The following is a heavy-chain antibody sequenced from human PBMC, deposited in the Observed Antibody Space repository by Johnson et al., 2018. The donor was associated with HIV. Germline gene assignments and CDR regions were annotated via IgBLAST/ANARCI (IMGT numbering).Heavy chain of an antibody. CDR3: ARDLAGHNAFDI. J-gene: IGHJ3*02. Sequence: QVQLVESGGGVVQSGRSLRLSCAASGFTFSSYAMHWVRQAPGKGLEWVAVISYDGSNKYYADSVKGRFTISRDNAENSLYLQMNSLRAEDTAFYYCARDLAGHNAFDIWGQGTMVTVSS. D-gene: IGHD6-19*01. V-gene: IGHV3-30*04. CDR2: ISYDGSNK. CDR1: GFTFSSYA.